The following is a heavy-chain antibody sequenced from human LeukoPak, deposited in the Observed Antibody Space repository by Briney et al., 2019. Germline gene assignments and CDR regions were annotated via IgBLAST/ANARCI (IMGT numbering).Heavy chain of an antibody. J-gene: IGHJ4*02. CDR1: GFTFSSYG. V-gene: IGHV3-30*02. CDR2: IRYDGSNK. Sequence: GGSLRLSCAASGFTFSSYGMHWVRQAPGKGLEWVAFIRYDGSNKYYADSVKGRFTISRDNSKNTLYLQMNSLRAEDTAVYYCAKDRSSGWYVGSLGYWGQGTLVTVSS. CDR3: AKDRSSGWYVGSLGY. D-gene: IGHD6-19*01.